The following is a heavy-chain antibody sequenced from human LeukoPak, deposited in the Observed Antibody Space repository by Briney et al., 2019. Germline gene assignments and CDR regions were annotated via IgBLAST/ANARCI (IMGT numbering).Heavy chain of an antibody. CDR2: INPNSGGT. CDR3: ARLTVAGYFDY. J-gene: IGHJ4*02. D-gene: IGHD6-19*01. Sequence: ASVKVSCKASGYTFTVYYMHWVRQAPGQGLEWMGRINPNSGGTNYAQKFQGRVTMTRDTSISTAYMELSRLRSDDTAVYYCARLTVAGYFDYWGRGTLVTVSS. V-gene: IGHV1-2*06. CDR1: GYTFTVYY.